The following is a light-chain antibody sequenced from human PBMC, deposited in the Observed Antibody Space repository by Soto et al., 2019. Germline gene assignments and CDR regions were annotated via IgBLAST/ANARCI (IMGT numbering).Light chain of an antibody. J-gene: IGLJ3*02. CDR3: QSYDNSRSGSV. CDR2: DVS. V-gene: IGLV2-11*01. Sequence: QSALTQPRSVSGSPGQSVTISCTGTSSDVGGYNYVSWYLQHPGKAPKVMIYDVSKRPSGVPDRFSGSKSGNTASLTISGLQSEDEADYYCQSYDNSRSGSVFGGGTQLTVL. CDR1: SSDVGGYNY.